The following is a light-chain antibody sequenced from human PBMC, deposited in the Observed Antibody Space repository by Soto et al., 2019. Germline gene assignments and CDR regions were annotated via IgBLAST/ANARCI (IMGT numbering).Light chain of an antibody. Sequence: QSALTQPASVSGSPGPSITISCTGTSSDVGGYNYVSWYQQHPGKAPKLIIYEVSNRPSGVSNRFSGSKSGNTASLTISGLQAEDEADYYCSSYTTSSTGVFGGGTKLTVL. CDR1: SSDVGGYNY. CDR2: EVS. V-gene: IGLV2-14*01. J-gene: IGLJ3*02. CDR3: SSYTTSSTGV.